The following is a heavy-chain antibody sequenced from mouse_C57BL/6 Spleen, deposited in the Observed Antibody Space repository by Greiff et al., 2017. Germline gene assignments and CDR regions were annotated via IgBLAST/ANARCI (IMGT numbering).Heavy chain of an antibody. J-gene: IGHJ2*01. Sequence: QVQLQQPGAELVKPGASVKLSCKASGYTFTSYWMQWVKQRPGQGLEWIGQIDPSDTYTNYNQKFKGKATLTVDTSSSTAYMQLSSRTSEDSAVYYCARSGGSSFFDYGGQGTTLTVSS. CDR1: GYTFTSYW. CDR3: ARSGGSSFFDY. V-gene: IGHV1-50*01. D-gene: IGHD1-1*01. CDR2: IDPSDTYT.